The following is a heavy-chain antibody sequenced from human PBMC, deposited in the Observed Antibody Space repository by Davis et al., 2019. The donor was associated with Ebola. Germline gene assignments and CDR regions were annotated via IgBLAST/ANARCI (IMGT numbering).Heavy chain of an antibody. V-gene: IGHV1-69*13. CDR1: GGTFSSYA. D-gene: IGHD2-15*01. CDR2: IIPIFGTA. CDR3: ARNREGYCSGGSCYANYYYYYGMDV. Sequence: AASVKVSCKASGGTFSSYAISWVRQAPGQGLEWMGGIIPIFGTANYAQKFQGRVTITADESTSTAYMELSSLRSEDTAVYYCARNREGYCSGGSCYANYYYYYGMDVWGQGTTVTVSS. J-gene: IGHJ6*02.